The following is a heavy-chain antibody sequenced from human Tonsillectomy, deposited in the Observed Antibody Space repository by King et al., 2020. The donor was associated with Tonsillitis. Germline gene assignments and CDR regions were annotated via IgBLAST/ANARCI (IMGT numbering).Heavy chain of an antibody. CDR2: INHSGST. D-gene: IGHD6-6*01. Sequence: VQLQQWGAGLLKPSETLSLTCAVYGASFTDYYWSWIRQPPGKGLEWIGEINHSGSTNYSPSLAGRVTISLDTSKNQFSLNLTSVTAADTAVYYCARVIAARFDYWGQGTLVTVSS. V-gene: IGHV4-34*01. CDR1: GASFTDYY. J-gene: IGHJ4*02. CDR3: ARVIAARFDY.